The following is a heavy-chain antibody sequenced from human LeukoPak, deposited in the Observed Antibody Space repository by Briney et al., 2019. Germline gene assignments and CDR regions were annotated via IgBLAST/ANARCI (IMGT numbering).Heavy chain of an antibody. CDR3: GKSGSRDRDYFEY. D-gene: IGHD2-15*01. CDR2: ISGDGGDT. Sequence: LGGSLRLSCAASGFTFSSYAMNWVRQAPGKGLEWVSTISGDGGDTHYADSVRGRFTISRANSKNTLFMQMNSLRAEDTAVYYCGKSGSRDRDYFEYWGQGTVDTASS. CDR1: GFTFSSYA. J-gene: IGHJ4*02. V-gene: IGHV3-23*01.